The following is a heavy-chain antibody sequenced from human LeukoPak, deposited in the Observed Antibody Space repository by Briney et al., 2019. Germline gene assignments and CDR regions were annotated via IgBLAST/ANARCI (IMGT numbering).Heavy chain of an antibody. D-gene: IGHD1-20*01. CDR1: GGTFSSYT. V-gene: IGHV1-69*02. J-gene: IGHJ6*02. Sequence: GASVKVSCKASGGTFSSYTISWVRQAPGQGLEWMGRIIPILGIANYAQKFQGRVTITADKSTSTAYMELSSLRSEGTAVYYCASAGITGKPTNSYYYYYGMDVWGQGTTVTVSS. CDR3: ASAGITGKPTNSYYYYYGMDV. CDR2: IIPILGIA.